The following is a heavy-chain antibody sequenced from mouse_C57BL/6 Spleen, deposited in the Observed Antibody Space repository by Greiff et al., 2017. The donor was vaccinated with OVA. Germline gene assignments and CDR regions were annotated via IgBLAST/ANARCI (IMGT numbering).Heavy chain of an antibody. CDR3: ARHLITTFAY. J-gene: IGHJ3*01. CDR2: ISSGGSYN. CDR1: GFTFSSYG. D-gene: IGHD1-1*01. V-gene: IGHV5-6*01. Sequence: EVKLMESGGDLVKPGGSLKLSCAASGFTFSSYGMSWVRQTPDKRLEWVATISSGGSYNYYPDSVKGRFTISRDNAKNTLYLQMSSLKSEETAMYYCARHLITTFAYWGQGTLVTVSA.